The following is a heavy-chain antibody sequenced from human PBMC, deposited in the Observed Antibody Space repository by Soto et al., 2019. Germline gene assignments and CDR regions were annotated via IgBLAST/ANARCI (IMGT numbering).Heavy chain of an antibody. D-gene: IGHD2-2*01. Sequence: CLRRSCAASGFTFNSYGMHWVRQAPCKGLEWVAVISYDGSNKYYADSVKGRFTISRDNSKNTLYLQMNSLRAEDTAVYYCAKPPLGYQLLYYFDYWGQGTLVTVSS. CDR2: ISYDGSNK. CDR3: AKPPLGYQLLYYFDY. V-gene: IGHV3-30*18. J-gene: IGHJ4*02. CDR1: GFTFNSYG.